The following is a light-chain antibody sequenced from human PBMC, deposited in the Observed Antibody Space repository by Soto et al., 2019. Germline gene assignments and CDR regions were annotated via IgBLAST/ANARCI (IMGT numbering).Light chain of an antibody. V-gene: IGLV1-40*01. J-gene: IGLJ1*01. CDR2: GNS. CDR1: SSNIGAGYD. CDR3: QSYDSSLSAYV. Sequence: QSVLTQPPSVSGAPGQRVTISCTGSSSNIGAGYDVHWYQQLPGTAPKLLIYGNSNRPSGVPDRFSGSKSGTSASLAITGLQAEDEADYYCQSYDSSLSAYVFGLGTKVTVL.